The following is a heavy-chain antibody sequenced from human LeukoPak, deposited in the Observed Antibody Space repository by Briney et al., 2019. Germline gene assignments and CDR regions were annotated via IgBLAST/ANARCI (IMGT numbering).Heavy chain of an antibody. CDR2: IYSSGST. J-gene: IGHJ4*02. CDR3: ARNGYDSSGYYDY. V-gene: IGHV3-66*01. D-gene: IGHD3-22*01. Sequence: GGSLRLSCAASGFTVSSNYMSWVRQAPGKGLEWVSVIYSSGSTYYADSVKGRFSISRDNSKNTLYLQMNSLRAEDTAVYYCARNGYDSSGYYDYWGQGTLVTVSS. CDR1: GFTVSSNY.